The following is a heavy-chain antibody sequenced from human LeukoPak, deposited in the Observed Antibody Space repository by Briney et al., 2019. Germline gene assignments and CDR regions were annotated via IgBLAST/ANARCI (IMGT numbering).Heavy chain of an antibody. V-gene: IGHV4-34*01. CDR2: INHSGST. Sequence: SETLSLTCAVYGGSFSGYYWSWIRQPPGKGLEWIGEINHSGSTNYNPSLKGRVTISVDTSKNQFSLKLSSVTAADTAVYYCAGSGSYFDYWGQGTLVTVSP. CDR3: AGSGSYFDY. D-gene: IGHD1-26*01. J-gene: IGHJ4*02. CDR1: GGSFSGYY.